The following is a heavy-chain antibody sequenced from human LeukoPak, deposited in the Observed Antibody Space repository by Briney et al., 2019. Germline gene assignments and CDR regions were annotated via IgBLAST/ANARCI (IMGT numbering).Heavy chain of an antibody. Sequence: GESLKISCKCSGYSFTSYWIGWVREMPGKGLEWMGIIYPGDSDTSSRPSFQGEVTISADKSISTAYLQWSSLKASDTDMYYCARLSYGYCSSTSCPSQSYYYYYGMDVWGQGTTVTVSS. D-gene: IGHD2-2*01. V-gene: IGHV5-51*01. J-gene: IGHJ6*02. CDR2: IYPGDSDT. CDR3: ARLSYGYCSSTSCPSQSYYYYYGMDV. CDR1: GYSFTSYW.